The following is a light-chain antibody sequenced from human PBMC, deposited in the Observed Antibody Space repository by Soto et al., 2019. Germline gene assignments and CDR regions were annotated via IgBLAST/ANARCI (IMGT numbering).Light chain of an antibody. CDR2: KAS. V-gene: IGKV1-5*03. CDR3: QQYNTYPLT. CDR1: QSITTW. Sequence: DIQMTQSPSTLSASVGERVTITCRASQSITTWLAWYQQKPGKAPKLLIYKASSLEGGVPSRFSGSGSGTEFNITISSLQPDDFATYDCQQYNTYPLTFGGGTTVEIK. J-gene: IGKJ4*01.